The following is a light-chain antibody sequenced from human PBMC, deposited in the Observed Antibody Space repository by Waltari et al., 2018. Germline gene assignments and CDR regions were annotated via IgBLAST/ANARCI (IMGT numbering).Light chain of an antibody. CDR3: QHRYNWPRT. J-gene: IGKJ1*01. CDR2: WAS. V-gene: IGKV4-1*01. Sequence: DIVMTQSPDSLAVSLGERATINCKSSQSVLYSSDNRNYLAWYQQKPGQPPNLLSYWASTRESGVPDRFSGSGSGTDFTLTISSLQAEDLAVYYCQHRYNWPRTFGQGTKVEIK. CDR1: QSVLYSSDNRNY.